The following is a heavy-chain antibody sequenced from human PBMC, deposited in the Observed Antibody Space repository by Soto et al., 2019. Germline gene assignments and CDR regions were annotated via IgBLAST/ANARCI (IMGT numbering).Heavy chain of an antibody. D-gene: IGHD6-13*01. V-gene: IGHV1-24*01. CDR2: FDPEDGET. CDR1: GYTLTELS. J-gene: IGHJ2*01. CDR3: ATITSWYESTYFDL. Sequence: SVKVSCKVSGYTLTELSMHWVRQAPGKGLEWMGGFDPEDGETIYAQKFQGRVTMTEDTSTDTAYMELSSLRSEDTAVYYCATITSWYESTYFDLWGRGTLVTVSS.